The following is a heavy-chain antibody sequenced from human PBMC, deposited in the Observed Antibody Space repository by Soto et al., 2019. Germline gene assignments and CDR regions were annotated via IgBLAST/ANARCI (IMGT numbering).Heavy chain of an antibody. V-gene: IGHV3-66*01. CDR2: IYSGGST. CDR3: ARDQRRAPNFDY. CDR1: GFTVSSNY. J-gene: IGHJ4*02. Sequence: GGSLRLSCAASGFTVSSNYISWVRQAPGKGLEWVSVIYSGGSTYYADSVKGRFTISRDNSKNTLYLQMNSLRAEDTAVYYCARDQRRAPNFDYWGQGTLVTVSS.